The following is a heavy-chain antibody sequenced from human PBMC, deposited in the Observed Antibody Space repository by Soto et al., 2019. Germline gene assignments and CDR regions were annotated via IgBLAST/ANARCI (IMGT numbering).Heavy chain of an antibody. J-gene: IGHJ3*02. V-gene: IGHV3-7*03. CDR3: ARGNIAAAGDGDAFDI. Sequence: GESLKISCAASGFTFSSYWMSWVRQAPGKGLEWVANIKQDGSEKYYVDSVKGRFTISRDNAKNSLYLQMNSLRAEDTAVYYCARGNIAAAGDGDAFDIWGQGTMVTVSS. D-gene: IGHD6-13*01. CDR1: GFTFSSYW. CDR2: IKQDGSEK.